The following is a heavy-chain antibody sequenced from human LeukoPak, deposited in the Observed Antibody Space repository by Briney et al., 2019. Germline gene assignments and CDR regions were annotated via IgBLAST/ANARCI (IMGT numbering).Heavy chain of an antibody. CDR1: GFTFSSYA. D-gene: IGHD7-27*01. CDR3: AREGLTGDFFDH. CDR2: ISYDGSNK. Sequence: GGSLRLSCAASGFTFSSYAMHWVRQAPGKGLEWVAVISYDGSNKYYADSVKGRFTISRDNSKNTLYLQMNSLRAEDTAVYYCAREGLTGDFFDHWGQGTLVTVSS. J-gene: IGHJ4*02. V-gene: IGHV3-30*01.